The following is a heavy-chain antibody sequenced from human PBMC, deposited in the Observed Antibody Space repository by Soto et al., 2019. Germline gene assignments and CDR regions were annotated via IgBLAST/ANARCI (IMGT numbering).Heavy chain of an antibody. V-gene: IGHV4-61*03. Sequence: SETLSLTCTVFGASVSSGTYYWSWIRQAPGKGLEWVGHIYYTGSTNYNPSLNNRVTISVDTSKNHFSLQLTSVTAAGTAVYYCARGAGLSYASTWFDIWGQGTLVTVSS. J-gene: IGHJ5*02. CDR2: IYYTGST. CDR1: GASVSSGTYY. D-gene: IGHD2-2*01. CDR3: ARGAGLSYASTWFDI.